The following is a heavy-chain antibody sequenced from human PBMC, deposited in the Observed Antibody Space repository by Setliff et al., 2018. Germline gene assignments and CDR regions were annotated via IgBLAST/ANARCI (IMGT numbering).Heavy chain of an antibody. CDR3: ARDQAGMGYFDP. CDR1: GGSISSGSYY. V-gene: IGHV4-61*02. Sequence: PSETLSITCTVSGGSISSGSYYWSWIRQPAGKGLEWIGRIYTSGSTYYNLSLKSRLTISLDTSKNQVSLRLTSVTAADTAVYYCARDQAGMGYFDPWGQGTLVTVSS. D-gene: IGHD3-10*01. J-gene: IGHJ5*02. CDR2: IYTSGST.